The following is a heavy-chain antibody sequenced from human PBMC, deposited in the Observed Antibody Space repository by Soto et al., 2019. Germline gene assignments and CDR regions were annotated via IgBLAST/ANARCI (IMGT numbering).Heavy chain of an antibody. CDR2: IHTGGVT. Sequence: EVQLVESGGGLVQPGGSLRLSCEASGLSVNSNYMSWVRQAPGKGLEWVAVIHTGGVTYYADCVKGRFIISRDNSKNTVYLHMTSVRAEDTVVYYCAREKGTGDWDNFFQHRGQGTLVTVSS. CDR1: GLSVNSNY. D-gene: IGHD1-26*01. V-gene: IGHV3-66*01. J-gene: IGHJ1*01. CDR3: AREKGTGDWDNFFQH.